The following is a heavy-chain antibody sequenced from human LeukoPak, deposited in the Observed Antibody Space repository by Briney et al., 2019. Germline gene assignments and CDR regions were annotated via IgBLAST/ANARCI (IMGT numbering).Heavy chain of an antibody. V-gene: IGHV5-51*01. D-gene: IGHD3-10*01. CDR1: GYSFTSYW. CDR2: IYPGDSDT. J-gene: IGHJ3*02. CDR3: AKGGADRIYYGSGSYYTNDAFDI. Sequence: GESLKISCKGSGYSFTSYWIGWVRQMPAKGLEWRGIIYPGDSDTRYSPSFQGQVTISADKSISTAYLQWSSLTASDTAMYYCAKGGADRIYYGSGSYYTNDAFDIWGQGTMVTVSS.